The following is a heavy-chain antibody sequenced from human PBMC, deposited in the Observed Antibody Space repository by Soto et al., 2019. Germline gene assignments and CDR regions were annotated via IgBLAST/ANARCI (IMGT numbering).Heavy chain of an antibody. CDR1: GGSFSGYY. V-gene: IGHV4-34*01. J-gene: IGHJ4*02. CDR2: INHSGST. D-gene: IGHD1-26*01. Sequence: SETLSLTCAVYGGSFSGYYWSWIRQPPWNGLEWSGEINHSGSTNYNPSLKSRVTISVDTSKNQFSLNLSSVTAADTAVYYCARGWTIRYSGSYYFDYWGQGTLVTVSS. CDR3: ARGWTIRYSGSYYFDY.